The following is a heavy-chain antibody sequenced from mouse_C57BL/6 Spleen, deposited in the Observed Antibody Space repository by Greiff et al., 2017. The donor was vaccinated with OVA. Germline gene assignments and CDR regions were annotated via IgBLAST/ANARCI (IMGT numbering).Heavy chain of an antibody. D-gene: IGHD1-1*01. V-gene: IGHV1-69*01. CDR1: GYTFTSYW. CDR3: ARKNYYGSSWFAY. Sequence: VHVKQPGAELVMPGASVKLSCKASGYTFTSYWMHWVKQRPGQGLEWIGEIDPSDSYTNYNQKFKGKSTLTVDKSSSTAYMQLSSLTSEDSAVYYCARKNYYGSSWFAYWGQGTLVTVSA. J-gene: IGHJ3*01. CDR2: IDPSDSYT.